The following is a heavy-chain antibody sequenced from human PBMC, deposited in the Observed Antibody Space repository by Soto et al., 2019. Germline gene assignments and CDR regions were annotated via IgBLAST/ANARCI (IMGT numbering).Heavy chain of an antibody. Sequence: EVQLLQSGGVLVQPGGSLRLSCAASGFTFNNYAMSWVRQAPGKGLEWVSTISDSGATYYADSVKGRFTISRDNSKNTLYLQMSSLRAEDTAVYFCAKGVAGPHRTRTSCLFYFDYWGQGTLVTVSS. CDR3: AKGVAGPHRTRTSCLFYFDY. J-gene: IGHJ4*02. CDR2: ISDSGAT. V-gene: IGHV3-23*01. D-gene: IGHD2-2*01. CDR1: GFTFNNYA.